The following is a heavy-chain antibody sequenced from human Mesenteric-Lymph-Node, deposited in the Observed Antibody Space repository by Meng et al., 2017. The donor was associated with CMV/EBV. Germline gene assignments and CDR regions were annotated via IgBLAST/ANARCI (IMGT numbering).Heavy chain of an antibody. D-gene: IGHD2/OR15-2a*01. V-gene: IGHV3-66*02. Sequence: GGSLRLSCAASGFTVSSNYMSWVRQAPGKGLEWVSVIYSGGSTYYADSVKGRFTISRDQSKNTLYLQMDSLTIEDTGVYYCVRTDCNTFHCKRLQFWGQGTLVTVSS. CDR2: IYSGGST. J-gene: IGHJ4*02. CDR3: VRTDCNTFHCKRLQF. CDR1: GFTVSSNY.